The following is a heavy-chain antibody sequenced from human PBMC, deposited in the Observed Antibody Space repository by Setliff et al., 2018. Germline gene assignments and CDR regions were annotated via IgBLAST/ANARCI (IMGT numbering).Heavy chain of an antibody. D-gene: IGHD3-10*01. CDR3: ARHVGIRGRGYNYYYYYMDV. CDR1: GFTFSDYY. J-gene: IGHJ6*03. CDR2: ISSGGSST. V-gene: IGHV3-11*04. Sequence: GGSLRLSCAASGFTFSDYYMSWLRQAPGKGLEWVSHISSGGSSTYYADSVKGRFTISRDNAKKSLYLQMNSLRAEDTAVYYCARHVGIRGRGYNYYYYYMDVWGKGTTVTVSS.